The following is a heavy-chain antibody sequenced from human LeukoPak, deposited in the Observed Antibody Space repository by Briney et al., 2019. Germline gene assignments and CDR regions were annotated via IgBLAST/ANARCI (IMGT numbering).Heavy chain of an antibody. CDR1: GGSISSSSYY. D-gene: IGHD2-21*02. J-gene: IGHJ4*02. V-gene: IGHV4-39*07. CDR3: ARSEIVVVTAIDY. Sequence: SETLSLTCTVSGGSISSSSYYWGWIRQPPGKGLEWIGSIYYSGSTYYNPSLKSRVTISVDTSKNQFSLKLGSVTAADTAVYYCARSEIVVVTAIDYWGQGTLVTVPS. CDR2: IYYSGST.